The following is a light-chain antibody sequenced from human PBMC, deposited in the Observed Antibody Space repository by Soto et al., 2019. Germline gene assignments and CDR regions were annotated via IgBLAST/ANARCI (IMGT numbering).Light chain of an antibody. CDR2: GAS. V-gene: IGKV3-20*01. Sequence: EVVMTQSPVNLSVSSGERATLSCRASQSISSSYLAWYQQKPGQAPRLLIYGASSRATGLPDRFSGSGSGTDFTLTISRLEPEDFAVYYCQQYGSSYTFGQGTKLEIK. J-gene: IGKJ2*01. CDR1: QSISSSY. CDR3: QQYGSSYT.